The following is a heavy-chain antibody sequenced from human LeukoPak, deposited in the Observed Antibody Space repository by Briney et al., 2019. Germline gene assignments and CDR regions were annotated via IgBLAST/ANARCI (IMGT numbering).Heavy chain of an antibody. CDR2: LSSSSTYV. V-gene: IGHV3-21*01. CDR1: GFTFSTYS. J-gene: IGHJ4*02. Sequence: GGSLRLSCAASGFTFSTYSMNWVRQAPGKGLEWVSSLSSSSTYVYYADSVKGRFTISRDNAKNILYLQMNSLRAEDTAVYYCVRDRVGPDCWGQGTLVTVSS. CDR3: VRDRVGPDC. D-gene: IGHD1-26*01.